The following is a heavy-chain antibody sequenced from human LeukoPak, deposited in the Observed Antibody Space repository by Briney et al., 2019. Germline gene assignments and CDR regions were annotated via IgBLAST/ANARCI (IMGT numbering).Heavy chain of an antibody. Sequence: ASVKVSCKASGGTFSSYAISWVRQAPGQGLEWMGRIIPILGIANYAQKFQGRVTITADKSTSTAYMELSSLRSEDTAVYYCARVMGRTGTTSDYYYYMDVWSKGTTVTVSS. CDR2: IIPILGIA. J-gene: IGHJ6*03. CDR1: GGTFSSYA. D-gene: IGHD1-7*01. CDR3: ARVMGRTGTTSDYYYYMDV. V-gene: IGHV1-69*04.